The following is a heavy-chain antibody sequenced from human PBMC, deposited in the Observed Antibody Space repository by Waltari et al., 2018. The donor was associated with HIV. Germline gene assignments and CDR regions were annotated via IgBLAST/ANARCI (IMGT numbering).Heavy chain of an antibody. V-gene: IGHV3-23*01. CDR3: AKDQEQHLVRWFDP. Sequence: EVQLLESGGGLVQPGGSLRLSCAASGFTFSSYAMSWVRQAPGKGLEWVSAIRGRSISTYYGDAVKGRFTISRDNTKNTLYLQMNSLRAEDTAVYYCAKDQEQHLVRWFDPWGQGTLVTVSS. J-gene: IGHJ5*02. D-gene: IGHD6-13*01. CDR2: IRGRSIST. CDR1: GFTFSSYA.